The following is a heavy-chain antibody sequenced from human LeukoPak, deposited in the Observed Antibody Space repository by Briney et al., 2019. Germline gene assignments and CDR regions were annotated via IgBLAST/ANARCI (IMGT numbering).Heavy chain of an antibody. CDR3: ARGDDSSGFLN. V-gene: IGHV4-39*01. CDR1: GGSISSSSYY. D-gene: IGHD3-22*01. CDR2: IYYSGST. Sequence: SETLSLTCTVSGGSISSSSYYWGWIRQPPGKGLEWIGSIYYSGSTYYNPSLKSRVTISVDTSKNQFSLKLSSVTAADTAVYYCARGDDSSGFLNWGQGTLVTVSS. J-gene: IGHJ4*02.